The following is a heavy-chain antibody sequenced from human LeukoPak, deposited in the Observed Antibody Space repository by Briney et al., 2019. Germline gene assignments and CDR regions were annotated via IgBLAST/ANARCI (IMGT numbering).Heavy chain of an antibody. CDR3: ASAQTVLGYCSGGSCYGQH. CDR1: GGSISSYY. CDR2: IYYSGST. J-gene: IGHJ1*01. V-gene: IGHV4-59*01. D-gene: IGHD2-15*01. Sequence: SETLSLTCTVSGGSISSYYWSWIRQPPGKGLEWIGYIYYSGSTNYNPFLKSRVTISVDTSKNQFSLKLSSVTAADTAVYYCASAQTVLGYCSGGSCYGQHWGQGTLVTVSS.